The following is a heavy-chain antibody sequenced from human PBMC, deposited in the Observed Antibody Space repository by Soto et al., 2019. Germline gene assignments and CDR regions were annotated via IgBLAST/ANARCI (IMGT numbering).Heavy chain of an antibody. V-gene: IGHV3-23*01. CDR3: AKDAVPYNGKWDWFDS. D-gene: IGHD1-26*01. CDR1: EFTFSDFA. Sequence: DVQLLESGGDLVQPGGSLRLSCAASEFTFSDFAMTWVRQAPGKGPEWVSSIGGDGSDTHYAVSVKGRFTISRDNSKNTLFLQMSSLRSDDTAVYYCAKDAVPYNGKWDWFDSWGQGTLVTVSS. CDR2: IGGDGSDT. J-gene: IGHJ5*01.